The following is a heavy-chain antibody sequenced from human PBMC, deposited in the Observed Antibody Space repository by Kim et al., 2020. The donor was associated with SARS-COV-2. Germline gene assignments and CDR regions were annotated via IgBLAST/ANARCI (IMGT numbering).Heavy chain of an antibody. V-gene: IGHV2-5*01. CDR3: AHRKSVRGVIIFDY. J-gene: IGHJ4*02. Sequence: SPSLKSRLTITKDTSKNPVVLTMTNMDPVDTATYYCAHRKSVRGVIIFDYWGQGTLVTVSS. D-gene: IGHD3-10*01.